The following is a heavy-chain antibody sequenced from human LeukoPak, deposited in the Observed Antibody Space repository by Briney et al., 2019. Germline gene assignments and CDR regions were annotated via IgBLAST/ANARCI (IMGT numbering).Heavy chain of an antibody. CDR3: ARHAVVTSISTYNWLDP. CDR1: GDSSSSGSFA. J-gene: IGHJ5*02. V-gene: IGHV4-39*01. CDR2: IFDTGST. Sequence: SQTLSLTCGVSGDSSSSGSFAWGWIRQPPGKGLEWIGSIFDTGSTYYKPSLKSRVTISVDTSKNQFSLKLRSVTAADTATYYCARHAVVTSISTYNWLDPWGRGTLVTVSS. D-gene: IGHD2-21*02.